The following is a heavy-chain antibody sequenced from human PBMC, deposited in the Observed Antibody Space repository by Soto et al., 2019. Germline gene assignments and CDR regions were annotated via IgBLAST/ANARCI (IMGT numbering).Heavy chain of an antibody. D-gene: IGHD5-12*01. V-gene: IGHV3-23*01. CDR3: AKDLVAYHDGYYYFGMDV. CDR1: GFTFSSYA. Sequence: PGGSLRLSCAASGFTFSSYAMTWVRQASGKGPEWVSGISGSGDRTYYADSVKGRLTISRDNSRNTLYLQMNSLRAEDTAVYYCAKDLVAYHDGYYYFGMDVWGQGT. CDR2: ISGSGDRT. J-gene: IGHJ6*02.